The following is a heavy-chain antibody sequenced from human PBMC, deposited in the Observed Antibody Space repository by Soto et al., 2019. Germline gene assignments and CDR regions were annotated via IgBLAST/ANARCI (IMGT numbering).Heavy chain of an antibody. CDR1: GYSFTTYW. CDR3: ATYYYDSSGYPPFDY. V-gene: IGHV5-51*01. CDR2: IYPGDSDT. J-gene: IGHJ4*02. D-gene: IGHD3-22*01. Sequence: PGESLKISCKASGYSFTTYWIGWVRQMPGKGLEWMGIIYPGDSDTKYSPYLQGQVSISADTSISTTYLQWSSLKASDTAMYYCATYYYDSSGYPPFDYWGQGTLVTVSS.